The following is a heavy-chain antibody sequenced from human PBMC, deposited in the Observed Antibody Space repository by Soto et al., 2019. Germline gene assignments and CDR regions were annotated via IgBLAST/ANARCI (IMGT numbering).Heavy chain of an antibody. Sequence: GGSLRLSCAASGFTFSSYAMHWVRQAPGKGLEYVSAISSDGDSTYYANSVKGRFTISRDNSKSTLYLQMGSLKAEDMAVYYCAQQNYDILTGYSYYFEYWGQGTLVTVSS. V-gene: IGHV3-64*01. CDR3: AQQNYDILTGYSYYFEY. CDR2: ISSDGDST. CDR1: GFTFSSYA. J-gene: IGHJ4*02. D-gene: IGHD3-9*01.